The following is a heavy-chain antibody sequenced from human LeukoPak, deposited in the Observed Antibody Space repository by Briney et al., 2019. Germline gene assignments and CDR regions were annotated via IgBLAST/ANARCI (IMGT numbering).Heavy chain of an antibody. J-gene: IGHJ3*02. CDR2: IYSGGST. CDR1: GFTVSSNY. D-gene: IGHD3-22*01. CDR3: ASQDSSGYYYHAFDI. Sequence: GGSLRLSCAASGFTVSSNYMSWVRQAPGKGLEWVSVIYSGGSTYYADSVKGRFTISRDNSKNTLYLQMNSLRAEDTAVYYCASQDSSGYYYHAFDIWGQGTMVTVSS. V-gene: IGHV3-66*04.